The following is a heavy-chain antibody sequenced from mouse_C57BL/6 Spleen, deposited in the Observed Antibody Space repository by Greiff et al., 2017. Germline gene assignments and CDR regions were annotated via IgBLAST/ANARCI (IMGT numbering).Heavy chain of an antibody. Sequence: VQLQQSGAELVRPGASVTLSCKASGYTFTDYEMHWVKQTPVHGLEWIGAIDPETGGTAYNQKFKGKAILTADKSSSTAYMELRRLTSEDSAVYYCTRNYYGSSYVDYFDDWGQGTTLTVSS. J-gene: IGHJ2*01. V-gene: IGHV1-15*01. D-gene: IGHD1-1*01. CDR1: GYTFTDYE. CDR3: TRNYYGSSYVDYFDD. CDR2: IDPETGGT.